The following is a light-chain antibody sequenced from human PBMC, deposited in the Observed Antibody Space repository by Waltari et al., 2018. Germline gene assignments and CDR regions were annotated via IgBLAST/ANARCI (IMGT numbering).Light chain of an antibody. CDR1: QSVSRS. CDR3: QHYVTLPAT. CDR2: GAS. V-gene: IGKV3-20*01. Sequence: EIVLTQSPGTLSFSPGDIDTLSCRASQSVSRSLDWYQQKPGQAPRLLIYGASSRATGVPDRFSGSGSGTDFSLTISRLEPEDFAVYYCQHYVTLPATFGQGTKVEIK. J-gene: IGKJ1*01.